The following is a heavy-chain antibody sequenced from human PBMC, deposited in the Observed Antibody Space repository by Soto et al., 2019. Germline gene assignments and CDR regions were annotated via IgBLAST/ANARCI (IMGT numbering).Heavy chain of an antibody. Sequence: SVKVSCKASGGTFSSYTISWVRQAPGQGLEWMGRIIPILGIANYAQKFQGRVTITADKSTSTAYMELSSLRSEDTAVYYCARGQVYDILTGPGDDAFDIWGQGTMVTVSS. J-gene: IGHJ3*02. CDR1: GGTFSSYT. D-gene: IGHD3-9*01. CDR2: IIPILGIA. V-gene: IGHV1-69*02. CDR3: ARGQVYDILTGPGDDAFDI.